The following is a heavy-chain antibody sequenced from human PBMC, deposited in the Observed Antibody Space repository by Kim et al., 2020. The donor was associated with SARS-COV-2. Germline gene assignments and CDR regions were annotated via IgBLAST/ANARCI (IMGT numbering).Heavy chain of an antibody. CDR1: CGSIGRSTQY. V-gene: IGHV4-39*01. CDR2: MLDTGRA. Sequence: SETLSLTCMGSCGSIGRSTQYLSWSRQIPGTGQVLSGNMLDTGRAYSTPTLKRRVTISVDMSKNKFSLKLSSVTAADTAVYYCAVLGIYYDHDPWGQGTL. CDR3: AVLGIYYDHDP. D-gene: IGHD3-22*01. J-gene: IGHJ5*02.